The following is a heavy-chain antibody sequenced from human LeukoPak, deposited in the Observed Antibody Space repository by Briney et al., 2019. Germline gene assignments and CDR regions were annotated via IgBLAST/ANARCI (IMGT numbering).Heavy chain of an antibody. CDR1: GGSISSYY. Sequence: SETLSLTCTVSGGSISSYYWSCIRQPPGKGLEWIGYIYYSGSTNYNPSLKSRVTISVDTSKNQFSLKLSSVTAADTAVYYCASQAYYGSGSFDYWGQGTLVTVSS. CDR2: IYYSGST. J-gene: IGHJ4*02. D-gene: IGHD3-10*01. CDR3: ASQAYYGSGSFDY. V-gene: IGHV4-59*01.